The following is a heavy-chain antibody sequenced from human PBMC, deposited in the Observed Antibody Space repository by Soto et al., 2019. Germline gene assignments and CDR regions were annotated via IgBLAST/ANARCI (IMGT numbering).Heavy chain of an antibody. CDR1: GGSISSYY. CDR3: ARQLLSYGDPI. J-gene: IGHJ4*02. D-gene: IGHD4-17*01. CDR2: IYYSGST. V-gene: IGHV4-59*08. Sequence: SETLSLTCTVSGGSISSYYWSWIRQPPGKGLEWIGYIYYSGSTNYNPSLKSRVTISVDTSKNQFSLKLSSVTAADTAVYYCARQLLSYGDPIWGQGTLVTVSS.